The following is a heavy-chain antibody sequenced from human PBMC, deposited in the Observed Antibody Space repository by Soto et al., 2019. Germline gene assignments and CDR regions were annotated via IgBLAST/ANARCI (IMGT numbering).Heavy chain of an antibody. CDR1: CGSIISGGYS. Sequence: TLSLTFAVSCGSIISGGYSWSWILHPPGKGLEWIGYIYHSGSTYYNPSLKSRVTISVDRSKNQFSLKLSSVTAADTAVYYCARGDGSYYDFWSGYYRGIWFDPWGQGTLVTVSS. J-gene: IGHJ5*02. V-gene: IGHV4-30-2*01. CDR3: ARGDGSYYDFWSGYYRGIWFDP. D-gene: IGHD3-3*01. CDR2: IYHSGST.